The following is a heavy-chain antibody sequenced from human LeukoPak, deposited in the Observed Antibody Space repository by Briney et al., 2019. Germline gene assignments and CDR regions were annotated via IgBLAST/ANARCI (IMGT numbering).Heavy chain of an antibody. Sequence: SGTLSLTCAVSGGSISSSNWWSWVRQPPGKGLEWIGEIYHSGSTNYNPSLKSRVTISVDKSKNQFSLKLSSVTAADTAVYYCARGTKDIVVVGYYYYYYMDVWGKGTTVTVSS. CDR1: GGSISSSNW. CDR3: ARGTKDIVVVGYYYYYYMDV. V-gene: IGHV4-4*02. CDR2: IYHSGST. J-gene: IGHJ6*03. D-gene: IGHD2-15*01.